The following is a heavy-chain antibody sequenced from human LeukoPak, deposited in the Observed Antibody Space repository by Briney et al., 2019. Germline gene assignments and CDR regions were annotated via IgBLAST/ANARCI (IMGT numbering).Heavy chain of an antibody. J-gene: IGHJ4*02. CDR3: ARGLLQTTVTSYYFDY. CDR2: INPNSGGT. D-gene: IGHD4-11*01. V-gene: IGHV1-2*02. Sequence: ASVKVSCKASGYTFTGYYIHWVRQAPGQGLEWMGWINPNSGGTNYAQMFQGRVTMTRDTSISTAYMELSRLRSDDTAVYYCARGLLQTTVTSYYFDYWGQGTLVTVSS. CDR1: GYTFTGYY.